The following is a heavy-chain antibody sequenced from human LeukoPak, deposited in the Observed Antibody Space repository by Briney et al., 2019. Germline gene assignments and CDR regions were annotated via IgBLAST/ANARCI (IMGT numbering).Heavy chain of an antibody. CDR2: MTPNDGKT. V-gene: IGHV1-8*01. CDR3: ARDDVLPPFDP. Sequence: ASVKVSCKASGYTFTSYAISWVRQATGQGLEWMGWMTPNDGKTDFAQKFQGRVTMTWDTSVSTAYMELSNLTSDDTAVYYCARDDVLPPFDPWGQGTLVIVSS. J-gene: IGHJ5*02. CDR1: GYTFTSYA. D-gene: IGHD3-16*01.